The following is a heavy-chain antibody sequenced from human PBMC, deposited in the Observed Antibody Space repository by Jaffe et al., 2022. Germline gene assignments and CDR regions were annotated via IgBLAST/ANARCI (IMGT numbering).Heavy chain of an antibody. J-gene: IGHJ4*02. CDR2: INPNSGGT. Sequence: QVQLVQSGAEVKKPGASVKVSCKASGYTFTGYYMHWVRQAPGQGLEWMGWINPNSGGTNYAQKFQGRVTMTRDTSISTAYMELSRLRSDDTAVYYCARDRELYIAGPSYYFDYWGQGTLVTVSS. CDR1: GYTFTGYY. D-gene: IGHD6-13*01. CDR3: ARDRELYIAGPSYYFDY. V-gene: IGHV1-2*02.